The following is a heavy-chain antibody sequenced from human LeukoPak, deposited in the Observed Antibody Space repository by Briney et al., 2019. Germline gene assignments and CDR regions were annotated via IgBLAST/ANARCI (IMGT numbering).Heavy chain of an antibody. V-gene: IGHV3-15*01. Sequence: NPGGSLRLSCAASGFTFSSYAMSWVRQAPGKGLEWVGRIKSKTDGGTIDYAAPVKGRFTISRDDSENTLYLQMNSLKTEDTAVYYCTYTGDYGRGGQGTLVTVSS. D-gene: IGHD4-17*01. CDR2: IKSKTDGGTI. CDR1: GFTFSSYA. CDR3: TYTGDYGR. J-gene: IGHJ4*02.